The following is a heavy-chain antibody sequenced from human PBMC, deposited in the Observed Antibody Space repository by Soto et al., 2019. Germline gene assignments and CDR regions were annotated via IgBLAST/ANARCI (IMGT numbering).Heavy chain of an antibody. J-gene: IGHJ6*02. CDR2: VFYTGRA. D-gene: IGHD4-4*01. Sequence: PSETLSLTCTVSGGSLGSYYWSWIRQPPGKGLEWIGYVFYTGRANYNASLKSRVSISLDTSNYQFSLKLSSVTAADTAVYYCARDFYSNGGYYYYGMDVWGQGTTVTVSS. V-gene: IGHV4-59*01. CDR1: GGSLGSYY. CDR3: ARDFYSNGGYYYYGMDV.